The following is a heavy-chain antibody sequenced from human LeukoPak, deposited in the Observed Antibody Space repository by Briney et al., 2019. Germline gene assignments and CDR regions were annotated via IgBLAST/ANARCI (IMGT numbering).Heavy chain of an antibody. D-gene: IGHD3-22*01. V-gene: IGHV4-59*01. J-gene: IGHJ6*02. CDR2: IYYSGST. CDR3: ARGFYDSYGMDV. CDR1: GGSISSYY. Sequence: PSETLSLTCTVSGGSISSYYWSWIRQPPGKGLDWIGYIYYSGSTNYNPSLKSRVTISVDTSKNQFSLKLSSVTAADTAVYYCARGFYDSYGMDVWGQGTTVTVSS.